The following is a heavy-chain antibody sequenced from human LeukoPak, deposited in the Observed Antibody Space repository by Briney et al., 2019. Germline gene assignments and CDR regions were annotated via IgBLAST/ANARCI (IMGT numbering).Heavy chain of an antibody. CDR1: GGTFSSYA. CDR3: ARGSGSYWVHDAFDI. J-gene: IGHJ3*02. D-gene: IGHD1-26*01. V-gene: IGHV1-69*05. Sequence: VASVKVSCKASGGTFSSYAISWVRQAPGQGLEWMGRIIPIFGTANYAQKFQGRVTITTDESTSTAYMELSSLRSEDTAVYYCARGSGSYWVHDAFDIWGQGTMVTVSS. CDR2: IIPIFGTA.